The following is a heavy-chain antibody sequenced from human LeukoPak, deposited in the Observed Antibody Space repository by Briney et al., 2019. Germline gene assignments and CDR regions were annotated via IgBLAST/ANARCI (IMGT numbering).Heavy chain of an antibody. D-gene: IGHD3-16*01. V-gene: IGHV3-15*01. Sequence: GGSLRLSCAASGFTFSTYGMNWVRQAPGKGLEWVGRIKSKTDGGTTDYGAPVKDRFTISRDDSTNTLYLQMNSLKTEDTAVYYCTTGIRLGYYDYWGQGTLVTVSS. CDR1: GFTFSTYG. CDR3: TTGIRLGYYDY. CDR2: IKSKTDGGTT. J-gene: IGHJ4*02.